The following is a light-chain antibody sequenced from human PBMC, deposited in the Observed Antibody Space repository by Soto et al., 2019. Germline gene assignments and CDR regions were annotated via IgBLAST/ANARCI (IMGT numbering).Light chain of an antibody. Sequence: DVPMTQSASTLSASVGDRVTITYRASQNIGDWLAWFQQKPGRAPKLLIYKASNLESGVPSTFSGSASGTDFTLTISSLQPADFATYYCQQYYDYSWTFGQGTKVDIK. CDR3: QQYYDYSWT. CDR1: QNIGDW. CDR2: KAS. J-gene: IGKJ1*01. V-gene: IGKV1-5*03.